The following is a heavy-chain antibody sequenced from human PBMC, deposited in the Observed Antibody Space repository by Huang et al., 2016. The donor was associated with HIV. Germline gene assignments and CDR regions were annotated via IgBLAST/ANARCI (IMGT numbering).Heavy chain of an antibody. V-gene: IGHV3-7*01. CDR3: ATKTAGMDI. CDR2: IKQDETEK. J-gene: IGHJ6*02. Sequence: VESGGRSVQPGGSIRLSCVGSTFTFGAYWMSGVRQPPGKGLEWVANIKQDETEKYDVDSVKGRFNISRDNAKKVLFLEMDALRVEDTAIYFCATKTAGMDIWGQGTTVIVSS. CDR1: TFTFGAYW.